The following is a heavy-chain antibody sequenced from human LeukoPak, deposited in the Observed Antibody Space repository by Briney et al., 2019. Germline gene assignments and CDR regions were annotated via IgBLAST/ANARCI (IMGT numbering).Heavy chain of an antibody. J-gene: IGHJ5*02. D-gene: IGHD3-3*01. CDR1: GGSFSGYY. V-gene: IGHV4-34*01. CDR2: INHSGSS. CDR3: ARRHGFWSGQRFDP. Sequence: SETLSLTCAVYGGSFSGYYWSWIRQPPGKGLEWIGEINHSGSSNYNPSLKSRVTISVDTSKNQFSLKLSSVTAADTAVYYCARRHGFWSGQRFDPWGQGTLVTVSS.